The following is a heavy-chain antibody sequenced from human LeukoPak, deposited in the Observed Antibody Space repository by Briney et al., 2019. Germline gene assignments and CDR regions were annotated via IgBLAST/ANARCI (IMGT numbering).Heavy chain of an antibody. J-gene: IGHJ4*02. V-gene: IGHV3-33*01. CDR3: AAWGRDPLDY. Sequence: GRSLRLSCAASGFTFSSYGMHWVRQAPGKGLEWVAVIWYDGSNKYYTDSVKGRFTISRDNSKNTLYLQMNSLRAEDTAVYYCAAWGRDPLDYWGQGTLVTVSS. CDR1: GFTFSSYG. CDR2: IWYDGSNK. D-gene: IGHD3-16*01.